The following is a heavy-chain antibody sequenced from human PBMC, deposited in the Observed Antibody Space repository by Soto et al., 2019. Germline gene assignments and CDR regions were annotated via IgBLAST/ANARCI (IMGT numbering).Heavy chain of an antibody. J-gene: IGHJ4*02. Sequence: SETLSLTCTVSGGSISSYYWSWIRQPPGKGLEWIGYIYYSGSTNYNPSLKSRVTISVDTSKNQFSLKLSSVTAADTAVYYCARHDRGHDFWSGYYTGFYFDYWGQGTLVTVSS. CDR1: GGSISSYY. CDR3: ARHDRGHDFWSGYYTGFYFDY. V-gene: IGHV4-59*08. D-gene: IGHD3-3*01. CDR2: IYYSGST.